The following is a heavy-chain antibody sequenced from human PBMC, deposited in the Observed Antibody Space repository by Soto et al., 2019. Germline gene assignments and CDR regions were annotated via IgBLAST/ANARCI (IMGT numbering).Heavy chain of an antibody. Sequence: QVQLQQWGAGLLKPSETLSLTCAVYGGSFSGYYWSWIRQPPGKGLEWIGEINHSGSTNYNPSLKSRITISVDTSKNQFSLKLSSVTAADTAVYYCASGTREGWYFDRWGRGTLVTVSS. CDR2: INHSGST. CDR1: GGSFSGYY. J-gene: IGHJ2*01. V-gene: IGHV4-34*01. CDR3: ASGTREGWYFDR.